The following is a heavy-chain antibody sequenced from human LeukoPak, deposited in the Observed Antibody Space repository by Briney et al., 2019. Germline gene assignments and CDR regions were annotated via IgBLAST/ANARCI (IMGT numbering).Heavy chain of an antibody. V-gene: IGHV3-30*03. CDR3: ARDRAWNYFDY. D-gene: IGHD3-3*01. CDR1: GFTFSRHG. J-gene: IGHJ4*02. CDR2: ISNDGSRK. Sequence: GGSLRLSCAPSGFTFSRHGMHWVRQAPGKGLEWVAIISNDGSRKYYAHSVEGRFTISRDNSKNALYLQMDGLRAEDTAVYYCARDRAWNYFDYWGQGTLVTVSS.